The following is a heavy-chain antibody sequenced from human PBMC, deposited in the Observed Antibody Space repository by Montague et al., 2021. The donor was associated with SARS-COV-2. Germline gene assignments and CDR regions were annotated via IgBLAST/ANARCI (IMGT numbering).Heavy chain of an antibody. CDR1: GGSVSSCSYY. D-gene: IGHD3-22*01. J-gene: IGHJ4*02. Sequence: SETLSLTCTVSGGSVSSCSYYWSWIRQPPGKGLEWIGYIYYSGSTNYNPSLKSRVTISVDTSKNQFSLKLSSVTAADTAVYYCARERLGYYDTSSYYIFDYWGQGTLVTVSS. CDR3: ARERLGYYDTSSYYIFDY. CDR2: IYYSGST. V-gene: IGHV4-61*01.